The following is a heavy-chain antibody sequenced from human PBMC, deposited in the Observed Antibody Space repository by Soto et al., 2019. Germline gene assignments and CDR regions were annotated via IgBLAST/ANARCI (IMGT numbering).Heavy chain of an antibody. D-gene: IGHD5-18*01. CDR3: ARDPLWGTAMVLWYFDL. CDR1: GFTFSSYA. CDR2: ISYDGSNK. Sequence: QVQLVESGGGVVQPGRSLRLSCAASGFTFSSYAMHWVPQAPGKGLEWVAGISYDGSNKYYADSVKGRFTISRDNSKNTLYLQMNSLRAEETAVYYCARDPLWGTAMVLWYFDLWGRGTLVTVSS. J-gene: IGHJ2*01. V-gene: IGHV3-30-3*01.